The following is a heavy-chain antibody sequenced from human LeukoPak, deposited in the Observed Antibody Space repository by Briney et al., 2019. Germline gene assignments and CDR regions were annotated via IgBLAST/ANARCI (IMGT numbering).Heavy chain of an antibody. D-gene: IGHD6-19*01. J-gene: IGHJ4*02. CDR3: ARGRVAGPFDY. CDR2: IYYSGST. V-gene: IGHV4-59*01. Sequence: SQTLSLTCTVSGGSISSYYWSWIRQPPGKGLEWIGYIYYSGSTNYNPSLKSRVTISVDTSKNQFSLKLSSVTAADTAVYYCARGRVAGPFDYWGQGTLVTVSS. CDR1: GGSISSYY.